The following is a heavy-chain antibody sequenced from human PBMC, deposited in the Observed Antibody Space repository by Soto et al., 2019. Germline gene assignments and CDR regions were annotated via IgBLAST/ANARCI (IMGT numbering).Heavy chain of an antibody. D-gene: IGHD6-19*01. J-gene: IGHJ5*02. CDR3: ARAPDSSGWSEGFVWFDP. Sequence: ASVKVSCKASGGTFSSYAISWVRQAPGQGLEWMGGIIPIFGTANYAQKFQGRVTITADESTSTAYMELSSLRSEDTAVYYCARAPDSSGWSEGFVWFDPWGQGTLVTVSS. CDR1: GGTFSSYA. V-gene: IGHV1-69*13. CDR2: IIPIFGTA.